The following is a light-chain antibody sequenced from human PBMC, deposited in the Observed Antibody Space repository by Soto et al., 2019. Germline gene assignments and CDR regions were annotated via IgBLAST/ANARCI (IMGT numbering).Light chain of an antibody. J-gene: IGLJ2*01. CDR1: NIGSKS. CDR2: YDN. CDR3: QVWDSSSDHVV. Sequence: SYELTQPPSVSVAPGKRARITCGGSNIGSKSVHCYQQKSNQAPVLVIYYDNARPSGIPERLYGANSGNTATLTISRVEDGDEADYYCQVWDSSSDHVVFGGGTKLTVL. V-gene: IGLV3-21*04.